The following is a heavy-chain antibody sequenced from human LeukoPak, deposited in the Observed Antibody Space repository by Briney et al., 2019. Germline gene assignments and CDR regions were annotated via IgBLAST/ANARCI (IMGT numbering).Heavy chain of an antibody. CDR1: AFTFSNYA. J-gene: IGHJ6*03. V-gene: IGHV3-23*01. CDR3: ARGSYCTGTSCYIGDFFHYMDV. Sequence: GGSLRLSCAASAFTFSNYAMTWVRQVPGQGLEWVSAICGSGGSAHYSGSVRGRFTISRDNDENTLFLEMNSLRDDDTAVYYCARGSYCTGTSCYIGDFFHYMDVWGQGTTVTVSS. CDR2: ICGSGGSA. D-gene: IGHD2-2*02.